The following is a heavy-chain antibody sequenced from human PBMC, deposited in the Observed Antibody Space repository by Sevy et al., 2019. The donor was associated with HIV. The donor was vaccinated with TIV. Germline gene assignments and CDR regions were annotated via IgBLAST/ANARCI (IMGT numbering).Heavy chain of an antibody. Sequence: GRSLRLSCVASGFTLSNYGMHWVRQAPGKGLEWVATIWNDMTNKYYADSAKGRFTISRDNSKNTLHLQMNSLRAEDTAVYYCASLPNNYYDRGGYSGDDAFDIWGQGTMVTVSS. D-gene: IGHD3-22*01. J-gene: IGHJ3*02. CDR1: GFTLSNYG. CDR2: IWNDMTNK. CDR3: ASLPNNYYDRGGYSGDDAFDI. V-gene: IGHV3-33*01.